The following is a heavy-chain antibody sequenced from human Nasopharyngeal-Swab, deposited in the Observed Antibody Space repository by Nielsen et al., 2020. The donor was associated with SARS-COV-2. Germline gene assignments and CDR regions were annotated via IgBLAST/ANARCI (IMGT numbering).Heavy chain of an antibody. CDR2: ISYDGSNK. J-gene: IGHJ4*02. V-gene: IGHV3-30-3*01. CDR1: GFTFSSYA. Sequence: GESLKISCAAPGFTFSSYAMHWVRQAPGKGLEWVAVISYDGSNKYYADSVKGRFTISRDNSKNTLYLQMNSLRAEDTAVYYCARVAGITMVRGVDYWGQGTLVTVSS. CDR3: ARVAGITMVRGVDY. D-gene: IGHD3-10*01.